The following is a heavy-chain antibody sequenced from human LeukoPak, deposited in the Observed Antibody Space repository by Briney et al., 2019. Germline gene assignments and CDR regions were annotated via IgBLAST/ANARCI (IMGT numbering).Heavy chain of an antibody. CDR1: GYTLTGYY. V-gene: IGHV1-2*02. Sequence: VASVKVSCKASGYTLTGYYMHWVRQAPRQGLEWMGWINPNSGDTNYAQKSQGRVTMTRDTSISAAYMELSRLRSDDTAVYYCARGNIVAVPAASVFDPWGQGTLVTVSS. CDR3: ARGNIVAVPAASVFDP. CDR2: INPNSGDT. J-gene: IGHJ5*02. D-gene: IGHD2-2*01.